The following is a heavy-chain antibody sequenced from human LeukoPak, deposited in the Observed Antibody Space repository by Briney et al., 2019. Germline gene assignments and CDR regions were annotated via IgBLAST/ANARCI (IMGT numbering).Heavy chain of an antibody. V-gene: IGHV4-38-2*02. CDR1: GYSISRGYY. CDR2: IYHSGST. J-gene: IGHJ4*02. CDR3: ARENYYDSSGNDY. Sequence: SETLSLTCAVSGYSISRGYYWGWIRQPPGKGLEWIGSIYHSGSTYYNPSLKSRVTISVDTSKNQFSLKLSSVTAADTAVYYRARENYYDSSGNDYWGQGTLVTVSS. D-gene: IGHD3-22*01.